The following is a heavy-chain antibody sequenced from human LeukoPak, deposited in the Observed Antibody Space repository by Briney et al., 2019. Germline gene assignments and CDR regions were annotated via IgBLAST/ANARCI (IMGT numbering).Heavy chain of an antibody. CDR3: ARRDCSTASCYSIWFDP. Sequence: ASVKVSCKASGGTFSSYAISWVRQAPGQGLEWMGGIIPIFGTANYAQKFQDRVTMTTDKSTSTAYMELRSLRSDDTAVYYCARRDCSTASCYSIWFDPWGQGTLVTVSS. J-gene: IGHJ5*02. D-gene: IGHD2-2*01. V-gene: IGHV1-69*05. CDR2: IIPIFGTA. CDR1: GGTFSSYA.